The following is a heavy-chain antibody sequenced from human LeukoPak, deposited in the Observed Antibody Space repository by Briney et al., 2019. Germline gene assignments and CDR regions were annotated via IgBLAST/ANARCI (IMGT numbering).Heavy chain of an antibody. V-gene: IGHV1-46*01. D-gene: IGHD6-13*01. J-gene: IGHJ4*02. CDR3: ARSNVLAAAGTFDY. CDR2: LNPSGGST. Sequence: GASVKVSCKASGDTFTSYYFHWVRQAPGQGLEWMGILNPSGGSTSYAQQFQGRVTMTRDTSTRTVYMELRSLRSDDTAVYYCARSNVLAAAGTFDYWGQGTLVTVSS. CDR1: GDTFTSYY.